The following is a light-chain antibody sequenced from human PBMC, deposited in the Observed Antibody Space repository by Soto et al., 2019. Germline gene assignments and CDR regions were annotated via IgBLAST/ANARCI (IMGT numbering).Light chain of an antibody. V-gene: IGKV4-1*01. Sequence: DIVMTQSPDSLAVSLGERATINCTSSQSVLYSSYNKNYLAWYQQKPGHPPKLLIYWSFTRESGVPVRYSGIGSGTDFTHTVSSLQADDVAVYYCQPYYSTLQPFGQATTVAIK. CDR1: QSVLYSSYNKNY. CDR2: WSF. CDR3: QPYYSTLQP. J-gene: IGKJ1*01.